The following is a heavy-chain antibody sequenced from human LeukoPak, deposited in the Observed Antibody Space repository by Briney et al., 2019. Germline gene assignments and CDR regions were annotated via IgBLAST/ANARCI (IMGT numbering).Heavy chain of an antibody. D-gene: IGHD4-23*01. J-gene: IGHJ4*02. V-gene: IGHV3-23*01. CDR2: ISGNGVTT. CDR3: AKALYGGDTV. Sequence: GGSLRLSCAASGFTFSTYAMGWVRQAPGEGLRWVSSISGNGVTTYYADSVKGRFTISRDNSKNTLYLQMNSLRAEDTALYYCAKALYGGDTVWGQGTLVTVSS. CDR1: GFTFSTYA.